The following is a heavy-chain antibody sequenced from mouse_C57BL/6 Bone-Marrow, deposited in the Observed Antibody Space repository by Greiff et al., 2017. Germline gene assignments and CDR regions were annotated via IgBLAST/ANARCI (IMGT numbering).Heavy chain of an antibody. D-gene: IGHD1-1*01. CDR2: ISNLAYSI. J-gene: IGHJ4*01. V-gene: IGHV5-15*01. CDR3: ARQYYGSYYAMDY. CDR1: GFTFSDYG. Sequence: EVKLVESGGGLVQPGGSLKLSCAASGFTFSDYGMAWVRQAPRKGPEWVAFISNLAYSIYYADTVTGRFTISRENAKNTLYLEMSRLRSEDTAMYYCARQYYGSYYAMDYWGQGPSVTVSS.